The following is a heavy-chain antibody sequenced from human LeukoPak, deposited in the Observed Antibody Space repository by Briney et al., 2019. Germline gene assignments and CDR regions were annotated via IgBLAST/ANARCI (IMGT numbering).Heavy chain of an antibody. CDR2: IYGGGGT. CDR1: RFTFSSYS. V-gene: IGHV3-53*01. Sequence: GGSLRLSCAASRFTFSSYSMNWVRQAPGKGLEWVSIIYGGGGTYYADSVKGRFTISRDNSKNTLYLQMNSLRVEDTAVYFCARSEELDYWGQGTLVTVSS. J-gene: IGHJ4*02. CDR3: ARSEELDY.